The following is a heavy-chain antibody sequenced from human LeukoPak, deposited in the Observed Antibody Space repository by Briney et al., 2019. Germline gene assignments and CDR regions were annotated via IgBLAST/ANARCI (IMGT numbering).Heavy chain of an antibody. Sequence: GGSLRLSCAASGFTFSGYCMNWVRQAPGKGLEWVANINQDGSEQYYVGSVQGRFTISRDNAKDSLYLQMNSLRAEDTAVYYCARGRYCSRTSFYFDYWGQGILVTVSS. V-gene: IGHV3-7*01. D-gene: IGHD2-2*01. J-gene: IGHJ4*02. CDR3: ARGRYCSRTSFYFDY. CDR1: GFTFSGYC. CDR2: INQDGSEQ.